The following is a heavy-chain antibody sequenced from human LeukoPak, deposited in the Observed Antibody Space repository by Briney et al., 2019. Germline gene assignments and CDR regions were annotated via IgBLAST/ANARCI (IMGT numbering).Heavy chain of an antibody. CDR1: GYTFTSYG. Sequence: ASVKVSCKASGYTFTSYGISWVRQAPGQGLEWMGWISAYNGNTNYAQKLQGRVTMTTDTSTSTAYMELRSLRSDDTAVYYCARGLDLVYCSSTSCPFAFFDYWGQGTLVTVSS. V-gene: IGHV1-18*01. D-gene: IGHD2-2*01. CDR3: ARGLDLVYCSSTSCPFAFFDY. CDR2: ISAYNGNT. J-gene: IGHJ4*02.